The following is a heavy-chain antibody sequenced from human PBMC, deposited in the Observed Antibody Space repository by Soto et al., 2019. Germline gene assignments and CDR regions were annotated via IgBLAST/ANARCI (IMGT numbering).Heavy chain of an antibody. CDR2: ISSSGDAT. CDR3: AKNGDFWSWGMDV. V-gene: IGHV3-23*01. CDR1: GFTFSTYA. J-gene: IGHJ6*02. Sequence: GGSLRLSCAASGFTFSTYAMTWVRQAPGKGLEWVSIISSSGDATYYLDSVKGRFTISRDNSRNTPNLQMHSLRAEDTAVYYCAKNGDFWSWGMDVWGQGTTVTVSS. D-gene: IGHD3-3*01.